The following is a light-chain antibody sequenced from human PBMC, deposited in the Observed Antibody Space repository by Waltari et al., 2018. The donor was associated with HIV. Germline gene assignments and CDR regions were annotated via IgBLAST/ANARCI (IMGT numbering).Light chain of an antibody. CDR2: DVH. J-gene: IGLJ2*01. V-gene: IGLV2-23*02. CDR3: CSYARDRSSV. CDR1: SSDVGGSDY. Sequence: QSALTQPASVSGPPGQSTTISCTGSSSDVGGSDYVSWCQQYPGRAPQFIIYDVHKWPSGVSNRFSGSKSGNTASLTFSGLQADEEVIYYCCSYARDRSSVFGGGTKLTVL.